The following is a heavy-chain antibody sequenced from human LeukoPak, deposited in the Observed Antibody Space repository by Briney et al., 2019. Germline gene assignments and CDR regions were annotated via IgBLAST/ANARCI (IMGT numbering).Heavy chain of an antibody. Sequence: SETLSLTCAVYGGSFSGYYWSWIRQPPGEGLEWIGEINHSGSTNYNPSLKSRVTISVDTSKNQFSLKLSSVTAADTAVYYCVTGQWLVPVSYWGQGTLVTVSS. CDR3: VTGQWLVPVSY. CDR1: GGSFSGYY. D-gene: IGHD6-19*01. J-gene: IGHJ4*02. V-gene: IGHV4-34*01. CDR2: INHSGST.